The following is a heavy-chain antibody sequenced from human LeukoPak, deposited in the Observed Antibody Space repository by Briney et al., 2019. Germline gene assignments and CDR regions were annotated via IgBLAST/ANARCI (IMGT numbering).Heavy chain of an antibody. CDR2: IYWDDDR. D-gene: IGHD6-13*01. Sequence: SGPTLVNPTQTLTLTCTFSGFSLSTSGVGVGWIRQPPGKALEWLVIIYWDDDRRYSPSLKSRLTITKDTSKNQVVITMTNMDPVDTATYYCARSLAASDDFDFWGQGTLVTVSS. CDR3: ARSLAASDDFDF. J-gene: IGHJ4*02. V-gene: IGHV2-5*02. CDR1: GFSLSTSGVG.